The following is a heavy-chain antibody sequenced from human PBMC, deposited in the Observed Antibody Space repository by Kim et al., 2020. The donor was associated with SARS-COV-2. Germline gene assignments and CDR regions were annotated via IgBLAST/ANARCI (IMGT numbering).Heavy chain of an antibody. D-gene: IGHD6-13*01. V-gene: IGHV1-18*01. Sequence: YAQKFQGRVTMTTYTYTNTAYLELRSIRSDDTAVYFCARDGGRAAGGYDYWGQGTLVTVSS. J-gene: IGHJ4*02. CDR3: ARDGGRAAGGYDY.